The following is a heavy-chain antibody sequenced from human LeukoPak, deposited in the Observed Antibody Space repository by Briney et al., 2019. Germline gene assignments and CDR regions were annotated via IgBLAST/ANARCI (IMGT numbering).Heavy chain of an antibody. J-gene: IGHJ4*02. CDR3: ARDPPSISGSYFDY. V-gene: IGHV3-33*01. CDR2: IWHDGINK. Sequence: GGSLRLSCVASGFTFRSYGMHWVRQAPGKGLEWAAVIWHDGINKEYADSVKGRFTVSRDYSKTTLYLEMSSLRAEDTAVYYCARDPPSISGSYFDYWGQGSLVTVTS. CDR1: GFTFRSYG. D-gene: IGHD1-26*01.